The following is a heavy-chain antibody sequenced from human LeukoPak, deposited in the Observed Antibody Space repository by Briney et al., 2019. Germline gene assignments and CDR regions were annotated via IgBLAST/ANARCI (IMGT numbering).Heavy chain of an antibody. V-gene: IGHV3-33*01. J-gene: IGHJ3*02. CDR3: ARGSSQTDAFDI. Sequence: GRSLRLSCAASGFTFSSYGMHWVRQAPGKGLERVAVIWYDGSNKYYADSVKGRFTISRDNSKNTLYLQMNSLRAEDTAVYYCARGSSQTDAFDIWGQGTMVTVSS. CDR2: IWYDGSNK. D-gene: IGHD1-26*01. CDR1: GFTFSSYG.